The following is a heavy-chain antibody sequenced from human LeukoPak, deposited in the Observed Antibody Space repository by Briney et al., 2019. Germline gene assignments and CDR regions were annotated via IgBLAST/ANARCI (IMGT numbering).Heavy chain of an antibody. CDR1: GGSITSSY. Sequence: PSETLSLTCTVSGGSITSSYWSWIRQPPGKGLEWLGYIYYGGSTNYKPSLKSRVTISVDPSKNQFSLKLRSVTAADTAVYYCARDSTGYSSGWYYYYYMGVWGKGTTVTVSS. D-gene: IGHD6-19*01. J-gene: IGHJ6*03. CDR2: IYYGGST. V-gene: IGHV4-59*01. CDR3: ARDSTGYSSGWYYYYYMGV.